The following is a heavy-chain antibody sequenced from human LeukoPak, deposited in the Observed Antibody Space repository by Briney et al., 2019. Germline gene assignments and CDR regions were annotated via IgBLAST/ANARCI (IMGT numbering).Heavy chain of an antibody. D-gene: IGHD1-26*01. V-gene: IGHV4-59*01. CDR1: GGSISSYY. CDR2: IYYSGST. J-gene: IGHJ1*01. Sequence: PSETLPLTCTVSGGSISSYYWSWIRQPPGKGLEWIGYIYYSGSTNYNPSLKSRVTISVDTSKNQFSLKLSSVTAADTAVYYCARGGGSYNWGQGTLVTVSS. CDR3: ARGGGSYN.